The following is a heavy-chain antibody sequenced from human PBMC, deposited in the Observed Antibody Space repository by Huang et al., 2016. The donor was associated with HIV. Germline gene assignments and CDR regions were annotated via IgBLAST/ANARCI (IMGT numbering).Heavy chain of an antibody. CDR2: IIPMFGTT. CDR1: GGTFSTNA. J-gene: IGHJ6*03. Sequence: QVQLVQSGAEVKRPGASVKVSCRASGGTFSTNAVSWVRQAPGQGLEWMGVIIPMFGTTNYAQRFQCKVTITADESSSTVYMELSSLRSDDTAVYYCARQPYCGGDCAHYYYFYMDVWGKGTTVTVSS. D-gene: IGHD2-21*02. V-gene: IGHV1-69*13. CDR3: ARQPYCGGDCAHYYYFYMDV.